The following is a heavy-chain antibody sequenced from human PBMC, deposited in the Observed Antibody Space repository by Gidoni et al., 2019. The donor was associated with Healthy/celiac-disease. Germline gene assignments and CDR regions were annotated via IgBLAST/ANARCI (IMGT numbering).Heavy chain of an antibody. D-gene: IGHD3-22*01. CDR3: AKWDSSGYYTDAFDI. J-gene: IGHJ3*02. V-gene: IGHV3-23*01. CDR1: GFTFSSYA. CDR2: ISGSGGST. Sequence: EVQLLESGGGLVQPGGSLRLSCAASGFTFSSYAMSGVRQAPGKGREWVAAISGSGGSTYYADSVKGRFTISRDNSKNTLYLQMNSLRAEDTAVYYCAKWDSSGYYTDAFDIWGQGTMVTVSS.